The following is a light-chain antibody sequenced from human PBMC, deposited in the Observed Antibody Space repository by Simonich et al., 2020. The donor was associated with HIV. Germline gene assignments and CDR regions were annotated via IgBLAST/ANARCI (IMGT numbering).Light chain of an antibody. V-gene: IGLV6-57*01. CDR1: SGSIASNS. J-gene: IGLJ3*02. Sequence: NFMLTQPHSVSESPGKTVTISCTRSSGSIASNSVQWYQQRPGRSPTTVIYENNQRPSGVPDRFSGSIDSSSNSASLTISGLKTEDEADYYCQSYDSSNQVFGGGTKLTVL. CDR3: QSYDSSNQV. CDR2: ENN.